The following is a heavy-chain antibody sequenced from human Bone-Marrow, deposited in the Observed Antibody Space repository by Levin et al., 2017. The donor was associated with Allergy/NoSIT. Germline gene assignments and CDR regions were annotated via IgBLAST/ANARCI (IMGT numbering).Heavy chain of an antibody. V-gene: IGHV3-48*03. D-gene: IGHD3-10*01. Sequence: LSLTCAASGFTFSSYEMNWVRQAPGKGLEWVSYISSSGSTIYYADSVKGRFTISRDNAKNSLYLQMNSLRAEDTAVYYCARRHMRTLWFGFEGYFDYWGQGTLVTVSS. J-gene: IGHJ4*02. CDR3: ARRHMRTLWFGFEGYFDY. CDR1: GFTFSSYE. CDR2: ISSSGSTI.